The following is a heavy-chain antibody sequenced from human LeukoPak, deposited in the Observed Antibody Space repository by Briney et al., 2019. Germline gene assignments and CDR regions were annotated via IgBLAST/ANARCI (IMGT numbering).Heavy chain of an antibody. V-gene: IGHV3-69-1*01. Sequence: PGGSLRLSCAASGFTFSSYAMTWVRQAPGKGLEWVSTISDSHSTYYADSVKGRFTISRDNAKNSLYLQMNSLRAEDTAVYYCARDKTEQWLVLEAFDIWGQGTVVTVSS. J-gene: IGHJ3*02. CDR1: GFTFSSYA. CDR2: ISDSHST. D-gene: IGHD6-19*01. CDR3: ARDKTEQWLVLEAFDI.